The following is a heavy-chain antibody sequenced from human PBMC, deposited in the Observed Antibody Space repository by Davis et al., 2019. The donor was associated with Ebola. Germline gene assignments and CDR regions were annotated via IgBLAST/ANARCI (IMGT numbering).Heavy chain of an antibody. CDR1: GFTFSSYS. CDR3: ARGFGHGDIVVVPAAMDRPTYFDY. CDR2: ISSSSTI. V-gene: IGHV3-48*02. J-gene: IGHJ4*02. D-gene: IGHD2-2*01. Sequence: GESLKISCAASGFTFSSYSMNWVRQAPGKGLEWVSYISSSSTIYYADSVRGRFTISRDNAKNSLYLQMNSLRDEDTAVYYCARGFGHGDIVVVPAAMDRPTYFDYWGQGTLVTVSS.